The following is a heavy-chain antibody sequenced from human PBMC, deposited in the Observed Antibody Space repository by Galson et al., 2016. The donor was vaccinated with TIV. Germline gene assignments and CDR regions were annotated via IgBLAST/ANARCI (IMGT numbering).Heavy chain of an antibody. CDR2: IVPMFGTT. Sequence: SGVTFSYFAFSWVRQAPGQGLEWMGGIVPMFGTTNYAQKFQGRVTISADESATTAYLELSSLRSEDTAVYYCARRRGIYDSSGYFLFDHWGQGTLVTVSS. D-gene: IGHD3-22*01. CDR1: GVTFSYFA. V-gene: IGHV1-69*01. J-gene: IGHJ5*02. CDR3: ARRRGIYDSSGYFLFDH.